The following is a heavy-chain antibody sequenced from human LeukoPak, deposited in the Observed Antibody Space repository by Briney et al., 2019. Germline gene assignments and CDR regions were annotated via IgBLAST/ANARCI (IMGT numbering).Heavy chain of an antibody. Sequence: SETLSLTCTVSGGSVSSSDSYWGWIRQPPGKGLEWIGNIDSSGSPHYTPVLKSRVTISVDTSKSHFSLQLSSVTAADTAVYYCARRAYSGSYPSYFDYWGQGTLVTVSS. J-gene: IGHJ4*02. CDR3: ARRAYSGSYPSYFDY. V-gene: IGHV4-39*02. CDR1: GGSVSSSDSY. CDR2: IDSSGSP. D-gene: IGHD1-26*01.